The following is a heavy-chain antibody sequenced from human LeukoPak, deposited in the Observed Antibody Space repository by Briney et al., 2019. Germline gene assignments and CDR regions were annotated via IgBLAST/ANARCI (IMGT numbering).Heavy chain of an antibody. CDR1: GYTFTSYA. CDR3: ARYQNYYGSGSYLDYGMDV. J-gene: IGHJ6*02. V-gene: IGHV1-3*01. D-gene: IGHD3-10*01. CDR2: IHAGNGKT. Sequence: ASVKVSCKASGYTFTSYAMHWVRQAPGQRPEWMGWIHAGNGKTKYSQKFQGRVTITRDTSASTAYMELSSLRSEDTAVYYCARYQNYYGSGSYLDYGMDVWGQGTTVTVSS.